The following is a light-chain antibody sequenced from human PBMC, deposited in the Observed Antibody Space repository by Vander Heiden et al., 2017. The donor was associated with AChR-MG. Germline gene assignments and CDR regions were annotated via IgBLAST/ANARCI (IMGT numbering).Light chain of an antibody. CDR1: QSILYTSNDKDY. J-gene: IGKJ2*01. CDR3: QQYYSIPRT. Sequence: DIVMTQSPDSLAVSLGERATINCRSSQSILYTSNDKDYLAWYQQKPGQPPKLLIYWASTRESGVPDRFSGSGSGTDFTLTISSLQAEDVAVYYCQQYYSIPRTFGQGTKLELK. V-gene: IGKV4-1*01. CDR2: WAS.